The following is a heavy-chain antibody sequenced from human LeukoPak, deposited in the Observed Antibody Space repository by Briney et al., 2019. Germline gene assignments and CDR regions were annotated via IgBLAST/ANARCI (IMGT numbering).Heavy chain of an antibody. Sequence: LTGGSLRLSCAASGFTFSSYAMGWVSQAPGKGLEWVSSISGGGGSTYYADSVKGRFTISRDNSKNTLYLQMNSLRAEDTAVYYCAKDSPYYDFWSCYSRFDYWGQGTLVTVSS. CDR3: AKDSPYYDFWSCYSRFDY. CDR2: ISGGGGST. J-gene: IGHJ4*02. D-gene: IGHD3-3*01. V-gene: IGHV3-23*01. CDR1: GFTFSSYA.